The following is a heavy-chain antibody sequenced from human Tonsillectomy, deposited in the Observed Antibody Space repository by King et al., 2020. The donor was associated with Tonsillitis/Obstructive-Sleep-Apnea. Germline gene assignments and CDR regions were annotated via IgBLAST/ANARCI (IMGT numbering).Heavy chain of an antibody. J-gene: IGHJ6*02. Sequence: QLQELGPGLVKPSETLSLTCTVSGGSISSYYWNWIRQPPGKGLEWIGSIYYSGSTNYNPSLKSRVTISVDTSKNQFSLKLSSVTAADTAVFYCARSPAAHGMDVWGQGTTVTVSS. D-gene: IGHD2-2*01. CDR3: ARSPAAHGMDV. CDR1: GGSISSYY. CDR2: IYYSGST. V-gene: IGHV4-59*08.